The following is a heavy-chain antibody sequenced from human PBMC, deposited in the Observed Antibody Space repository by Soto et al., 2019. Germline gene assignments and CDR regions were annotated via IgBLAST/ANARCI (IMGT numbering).Heavy chain of an antibody. J-gene: IGHJ4*02. V-gene: IGHV4-59*01. CDR1: GGSISSYY. Sequence: KPSQTLSLTCSVSGGSISSYYWSCIRQPSGKGLEWIGYIYYSGSTNYNPSLKSRVTISVDTSKNQFSLKLSSVTAADTAVYYCARYYDSSGYYYQFDYWGQGTLVNVS. CDR3: ARYYDSSGYYYQFDY. D-gene: IGHD3-22*01. CDR2: IYYSGST.